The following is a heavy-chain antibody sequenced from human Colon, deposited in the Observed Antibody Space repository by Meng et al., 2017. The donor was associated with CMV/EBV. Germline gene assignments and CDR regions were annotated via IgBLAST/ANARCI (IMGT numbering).Heavy chain of an antibody. CDR2: INTDDGDT. J-gene: IGHJ4*02. Sequence: QVQLVQSGFEVKRPGASVKVSCKASGYTFTGYYLHWLLQAPGQRPEWLGRINTDDGDTKYAPKFRGRATMTRDTSITTAYMELDGLTSDDTATYYCARDRASLYYQFDSWGQGTLVTVSS. D-gene: IGHD5/OR15-5a*01. V-gene: IGHV1-2*06. CDR1: GYTFTGYY. CDR3: ARDRASLYYQFDS.